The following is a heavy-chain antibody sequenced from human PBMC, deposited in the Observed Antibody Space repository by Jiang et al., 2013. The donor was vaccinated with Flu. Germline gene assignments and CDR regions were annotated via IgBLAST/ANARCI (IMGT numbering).Heavy chain of an antibody. V-gene: IGHV1-3*01. CDR2: INAGNGNT. J-gene: IGHJ4*02. D-gene: IGHD6-19*01. CDR3: ARAYSSGWYVY. CDR1: GYTFTSYA. Sequence: SCKASGYTFTSYAMHWVRQAPGQRLEWMGWINAGNGNTKYSQKFQGRVTITRDTSASTAYMELSSLRSEDTAVYYCARAYSSGWYVYWGQGTLVTVSS.